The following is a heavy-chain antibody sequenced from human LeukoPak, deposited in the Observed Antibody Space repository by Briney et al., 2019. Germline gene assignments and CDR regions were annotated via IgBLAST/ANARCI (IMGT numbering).Heavy chain of an antibody. CDR2: INHSGST. D-gene: IGHD1-1*01. CDR3: ARVGGTGWFDP. V-gene: IGHV4-34*01. CDR1: GGSFSGYY. Sequence: SETLSLTRAVYGGSFSGYYWSWIRQPPGKGLEWIGEINHSGSTNYNPSLKSRVTISVDTSKNQFSLKLSSVTAADTAVYYCARVGGTGWFDPWGQGSLVTVSS. J-gene: IGHJ5*02.